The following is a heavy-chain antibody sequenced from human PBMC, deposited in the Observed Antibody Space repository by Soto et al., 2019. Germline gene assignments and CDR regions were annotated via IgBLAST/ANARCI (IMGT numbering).Heavy chain of an antibody. J-gene: IGHJ4*02. CDR3: ARDWRYSSSWYNSD. D-gene: IGHD6-13*01. V-gene: IGHV3-48*01. Sequence: GGSLRLSCAASGFTFSSYSMNWVRQAPGKGLEWVSYISSSSSTIYYADSVKGRFTISRDNAKNSLYLQMNSLRAEDTAVYYCARDWRYSSSWYNSDWGQGTLVTVSS. CDR1: GFTFSSYS. CDR2: ISSSSSTI.